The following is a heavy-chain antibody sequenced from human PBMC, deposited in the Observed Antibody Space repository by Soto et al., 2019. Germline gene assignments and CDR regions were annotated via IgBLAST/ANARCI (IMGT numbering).Heavy chain of an antibody. V-gene: IGHV1-69*12. CDR2: IIPIFGTA. CDR3: AEGYSGYDALDY. J-gene: IGHJ4*02. CDR1: GGTFSSYA. D-gene: IGHD5-12*01. Sequence: QVQLVQSGAEVKKPGSSVKVSCKASGGTFSSYAISWVRQAPGQGLEWMGGIIPIFGTANYAQKFQGRVTIXAAXSTSTDYMELSSLRSEDTAVYYCAEGYSGYDALDYWGQGTLVTVSS.